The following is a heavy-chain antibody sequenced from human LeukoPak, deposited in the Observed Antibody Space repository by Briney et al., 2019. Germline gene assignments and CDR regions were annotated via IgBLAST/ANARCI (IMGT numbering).Heavy chain of an antibody. CDR3: ARRRSGSYYFSDY. V-gene: IGHV4-39*01. J-gene: IGHJ4*02. CDR2: IYYSGSA. Sequence: SETLSLTCTVSGGSISSYYWGWIRQPPGKGLEWIGTIYYSGSAYYNPSLKSRVTISVDTSKNQFSLKLSSITAADTAVYYCARRRSGSYYFSDYWGQGTLVTVSS. D-gene: IGHD1-26*01. CDR1: GGSISSYY.